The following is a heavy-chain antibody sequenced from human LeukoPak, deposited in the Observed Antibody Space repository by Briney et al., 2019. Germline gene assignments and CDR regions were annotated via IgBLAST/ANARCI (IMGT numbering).Heavy chain of an antibody. CDR2: ISAYNGNT. CDR1: GYTFTSYG. CDR3: ARDLDVVVTANGL. J-gene: IGHJ2*01. V-gene: IGHV1-18*01. D-gene: IGHD2-21*02. Sequence: ASVKVSCKASGYTFTSYGISWVRQAPGQGLEWMGWISAYNGNTNYAQKFQGRVTITADNSTNTAYMELRSLRSEDTAVYYCARDLDVVVTANGLWGRGTPVTVSS.